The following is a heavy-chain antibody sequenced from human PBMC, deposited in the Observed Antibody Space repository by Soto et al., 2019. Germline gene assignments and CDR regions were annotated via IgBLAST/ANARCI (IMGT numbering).Heavy chain of an antibody. CDR1: GGSISSGDYY. D-gene: IGHD4-17*01. V-gene: IGHV4-30-4*01. CDR2: IYYSGST. CDR3: ARENRRYGDYGGWFDP. Sequence: SETLSLTCTVSGGSISSGDYYWSWIRQPPGKGLEWIGYIYYSGSTYYNPSLKSRVTISVDTSKNQFSLKLSSVTAADTAVYYCARENRRYGDYGGWFDPWGQGTLVTVSS. J-gene: IGHJ5*02.